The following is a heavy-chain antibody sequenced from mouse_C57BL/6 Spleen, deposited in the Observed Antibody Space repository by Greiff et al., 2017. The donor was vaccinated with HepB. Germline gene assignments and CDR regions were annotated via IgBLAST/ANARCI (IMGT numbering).Heavy chain of an antibody. V-gene: IGHV2-5*01. J-gene: IGHJ1*03. CDR3: ATITTVVATGYFDV. CDR1: GFSLTSYG. CDR2: IWRGGST. D-gene: IGHD1-1*01. Sequence: VQLVESGPGLVQPSQSLSITCTVSGFSLTSYGVHWVRQSPGKGLEWLGVIWRGGSTDYNAAFMSRLSITKDNSKSQVFFKMNSLQADDTAIYYCATITTVVATGYFDVWGTGTTVTVSS.